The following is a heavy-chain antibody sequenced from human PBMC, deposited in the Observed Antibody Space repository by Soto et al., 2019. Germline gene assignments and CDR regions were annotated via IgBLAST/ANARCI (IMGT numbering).Heavy chain of an antibody. D-gene: IGHD3-10*01. J-gene: IGHJ4*02. V-gene: IGHV3-7*01. CDR1: GFTSSSSW. Sequence: GGSLRLSCAASGFTSSSSWMAWVRQAPGKGLEWVALINPDGSVASYVGSVRGRFIISRDNAQNSLYLQMNSVSAEDTAVYYCSRDPGFGAIDYWGQGTLVTVSS. CDR3: SRDPGFGAIDY. CDR2: INPDGSVA.